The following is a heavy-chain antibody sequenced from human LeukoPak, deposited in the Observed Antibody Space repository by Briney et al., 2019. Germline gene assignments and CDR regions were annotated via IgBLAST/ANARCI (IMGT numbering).Heavy chain of an antibody. D-gene: IGHD5-18*01. J-gene: IGHJ4*02. CDR1: GFTFSSYA. Sequence: GGSLRLSCAASGFTFSSYAMSLVRQAPGKGLEWVSAISGSGGSTYYADSVKGRFTISRDNSKNTLYLQMNSLRAEDTAVYYCAKVGRGYSYGSNDYWGQGTLVTVSS. CDR3: AKVGRGYSYGSNDY. V-gene: IGHV3-23*01. CDR2: ISGSGGST.